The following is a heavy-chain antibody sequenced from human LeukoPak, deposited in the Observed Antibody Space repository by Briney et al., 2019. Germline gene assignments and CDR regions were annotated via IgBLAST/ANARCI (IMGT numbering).Heavy chain of an antibody. CDR2: INAGNGNT. D-gene: IGHD6-19*01. J-gene: IGHJ4*02. V-gene: IGHV1-3*01. CDR1: GYTFTSYA. Sequence: ASVKVSCKASGYTFTSYAMHWVRQAPGQRLEWVGWINAGNGNTKYSQKFQGRVTITRDTSASTAYMELSSLRSEDTAVYYCARSSSGWYGVDYWGQGTLVTVSS. CDR3: ARSSSGWYGVDY.